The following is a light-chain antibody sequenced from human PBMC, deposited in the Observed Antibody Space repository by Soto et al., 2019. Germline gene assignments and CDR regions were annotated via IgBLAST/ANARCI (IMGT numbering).Light chain of an antibody. Sequence: EIVMTQSPATLSVSPGERATLSCRASQSVNNNLAWYQQKPGQAPRLLIYDASTRATGIPARFSGGGSGTDFTLTISSLQSEDFAVYYCKQYNNWPPFTFGQGAKVEIK. CDR3: KQYNNWPPFT. V-gene: IGKV3D-15*01. CDR2: DAS. J-gene: IGKJ2*01. CDR1: QSVNNN.